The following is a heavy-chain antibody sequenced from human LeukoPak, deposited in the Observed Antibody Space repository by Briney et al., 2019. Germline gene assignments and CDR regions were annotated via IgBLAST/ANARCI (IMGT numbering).Heavy chain of an antibody. CDR3: ARLSSGWYGGFIDY. CDR1: GGSISSSSYY. CDR2: IYYTGST. Sequence: SETLSLTCTVSGGSISSSSYYRGWIRQPPGKGLEWIGSIYYTGSTYYNPSLKSRVTISVDTSKNQFSLKLSSVTAADTAVYYCARLSSGWYGGFIDYWGQGTLVTVSS. V-gene: IGHV4-39*01. D-gene: IGHD6-19*01. J-gene: IGHJ4*02.